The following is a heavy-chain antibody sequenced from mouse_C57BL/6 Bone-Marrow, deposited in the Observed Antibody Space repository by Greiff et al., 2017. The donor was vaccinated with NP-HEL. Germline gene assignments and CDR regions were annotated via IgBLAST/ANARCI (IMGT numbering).Heavy chain of an antibody. Sequence: QVQLQQPGAELVKPGASVKMSCKASGYTFTSYWITWVKQRPGQGLEWIGEIYPGSGSTNYNEKFKSKATLTVDTSSSTAYMQLSSLTSEDSAVYYCARGAYGSPWFAYWGQGTLVTVSA. CDR1: GYTFTSYW. V-gene: IGHV1-55*01. D-gene: IGHD1-1*01. J-gene: IGHJ3*01. CDR3: ARGAYGSPWFAY. CDR2: IYPGSGST.